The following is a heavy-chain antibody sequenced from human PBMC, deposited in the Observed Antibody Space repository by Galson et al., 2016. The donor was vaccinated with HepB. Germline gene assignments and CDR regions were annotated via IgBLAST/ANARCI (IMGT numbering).Heavy chain of an antibody. CDR3: ARLEVLGSGNFFDF. CDR1: GGSIWDSRYF. Sequence: ETLSLTCSVSGGSIWDSRYFWTWVRQPPGERPEWIGSINYVGTTFYGASLKSRVTLSMDTSRSQLSLKMRSVTAADKAMYYCARLEVLGSGNFFDFWAQGLLVTVSS. V-gene: IGHV4-39*01. CDR2: INYVGTT. J-gene: IGHJ4*02. D-gene: IGHD3-16*01.